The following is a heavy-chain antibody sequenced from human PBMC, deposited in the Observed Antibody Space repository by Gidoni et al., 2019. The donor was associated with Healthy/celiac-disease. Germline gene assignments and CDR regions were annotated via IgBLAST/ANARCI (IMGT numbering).Heavy chain of an antibody. CDR1: GYTFTSSY. D-gene: IGHD2-2*01. CDR2: INPSGGST. J-gene: IGHJ2*01. V-gene: IGHV1-46*01. Sequence: QVQLVQSGAEVKKPGASVKVSCKASGYTFTSSYMHWVRQAPGQGLEWMGIINPSGGSTSYAQKFQGRVTMTRDTSTSTVYMELSSLRSEDTAVYYCARDLGYCSSTSCHPYWYFDLWGRGTLVTVSS. CDR3: ARDLGYCSSTSCHPYWYFDL.